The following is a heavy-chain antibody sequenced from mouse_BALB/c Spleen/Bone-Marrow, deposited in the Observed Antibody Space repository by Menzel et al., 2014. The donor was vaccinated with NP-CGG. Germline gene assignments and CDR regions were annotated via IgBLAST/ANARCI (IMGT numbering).Heavy chain of an antibody. J-gene: IGHJ3*01. V-gene: IGHV1S56*01. CDR2: IYPGNVNT. Sequence: VQLQQSGPELVKPGASVRISCKASGYTFTSYCIHWVKQRPGQGLEWIGWIYPGNVNTKYNEKFKGKATLTADKSSSTAYMQLSSLTSEDSAVYFCARSPGSSPAWFAYWGQGTLVTVSA. D-gene: IGHD1-1*01. CDR1: GYTFTSYC. CDR3: ARSPGSSPAWFAY.